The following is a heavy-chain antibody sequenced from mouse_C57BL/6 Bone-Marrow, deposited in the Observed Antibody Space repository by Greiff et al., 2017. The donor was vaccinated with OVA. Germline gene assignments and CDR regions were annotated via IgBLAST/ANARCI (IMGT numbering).Heavy chain of an antibody. CDR2: IDPETGGT. Sequence: QVQLQQSGAELVRPGASVTLSCKASGYTFTDYEMHWVKQTPVHGLEWIGAIDPETGGTAYNQKFKGKAILTADKSSSTAYMELRSLTSEDSAVYYCTRQNFLSYAMDYWGQGTSVTVSS. V-gene: IGHV1-15*01. CDR1: GYTFTDYE. J-gene: IGHJ4*01. CDR3: TRQNFLSYAMDY.